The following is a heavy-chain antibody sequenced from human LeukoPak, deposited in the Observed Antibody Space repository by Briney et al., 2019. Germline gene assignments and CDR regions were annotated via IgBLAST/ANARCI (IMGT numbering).Heavy chain of an antibody. CDR2: IIPIFGTA. J-gene: IGHJ4*02. Sequence: SVKVSCKASGGTFSSYAISWVRQAPGQGLEWMGGIIPIFGTANYAQKFQGRVTITADESTSTAYMELSSLRSEDTAVYYCARASRGSYYYDSSGYKIDYWGQGTLVTVSS. D-gene: IGHD3-22*01. CDR1: GGTFSSYA. V-gene: IGHV1-69*13. CDR3: ARASRGSYYYDSSGYKIDY.